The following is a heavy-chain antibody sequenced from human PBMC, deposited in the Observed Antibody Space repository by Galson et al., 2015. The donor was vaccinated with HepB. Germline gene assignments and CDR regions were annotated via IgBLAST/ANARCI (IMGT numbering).Heavy chain of an antibody. CDR2: VNPNSGAT. CDR1: GYTFTNFY. D-gene: IGHD3-9*01. V-gene: IGHV1-2*02. CDR3: ARDLYDILTGSRLRGYDHFGMDG. Sequence: SVKVSCKASGYTFTNFYIHWVRQVPGQGPECMGWVNPNSGATTYTPKFQDRLTMTRDTSLRTVYMELNRLTSDDTAVYYCARDLYDILTGSRLRGYDHFGMDGWGQGTGVTVSS. J-gene: IGHJ6*02.